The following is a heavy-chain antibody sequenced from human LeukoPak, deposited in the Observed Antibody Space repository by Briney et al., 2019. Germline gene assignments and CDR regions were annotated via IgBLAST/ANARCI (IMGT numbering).Heavy chain of an antibody. CDR2: IWYDGSNK. D-gene: IGHD4-23*01. V-gene: IGHV3-33*06. Sequence: PGGSLRLSCAASGFTFSSYGMHWVRQAPGKGREWVAVIWYDGSNKYYADSVKGRFTISRDNSKNTLYLQMNSLRAEDTAVYYCAKDLLYGGNSDAFDIWGQGTMVTVSS. CDR3: AKDLLYGGNSDAFDI. CDR1: GFTFSSYG. J-gene: IGHJ3*02.